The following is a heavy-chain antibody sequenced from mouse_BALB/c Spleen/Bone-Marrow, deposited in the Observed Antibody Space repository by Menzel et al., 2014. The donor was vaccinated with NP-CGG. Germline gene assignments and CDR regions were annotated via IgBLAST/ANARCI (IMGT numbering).Heavy chain of an antibody. CDR2: INNGGTYT. CDR1: GFTFSSYG. CDR3: ALNWDSAY. V-gene: IGHV5-6*01. Sequence: EVQVVESGGDLVKPGGSLKLSCAASGFTFSSYGMSWVRQTPDKRLEWVATINNGGTYTYYPDSVKGRFTISRDNAKNTLHLQMSSLKSEDTAMYYCALNWDSAYWGQGTLVTVSA. J-gene: IGHJ3*01. D-gene: IGHD4-1*02.